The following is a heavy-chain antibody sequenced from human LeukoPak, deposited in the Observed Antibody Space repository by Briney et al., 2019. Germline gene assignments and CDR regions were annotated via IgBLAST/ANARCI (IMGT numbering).Heavy chain of an antibody. J-gene: IGHJ4*02. Sequence: GGSLRLSCAASGFTFSSYAMSWVRQAPGKGLEWVSAISGSGGSTYYADSVKGRFTISRDNSKNTLHLQMNSLRAEDTAVYYCARDLVVVAASYWGQGTLVTVSS. CDR2: ISGSGGST. CDR3: ARDLVVVAASY. CDR1: GFTFSSYA. V-gene: IGHV3-23*01. D-gene: IGHD2-15*01.